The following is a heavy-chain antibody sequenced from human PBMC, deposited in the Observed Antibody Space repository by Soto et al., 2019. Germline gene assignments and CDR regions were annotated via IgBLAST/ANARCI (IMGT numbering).Heavy chain of an antibody. D-gene: IGHD2-15*01. J-gene: IGHJ4*02. CDR2: INSDGSST. V-gene: IGHV3-74*01. CDR1: GFTFSSYW. Sequence: GGSLRLSCAASGFTFSSYWMHLVRQAPGKGLVWVSRINSDGSSTSYADSVKGRFTISRENAKNTLYLQMNSLRAEDTAVYYCARAHSGGSLFDYWGQGTLVTVSS. CDR3: ARAHSGGSLFDY.